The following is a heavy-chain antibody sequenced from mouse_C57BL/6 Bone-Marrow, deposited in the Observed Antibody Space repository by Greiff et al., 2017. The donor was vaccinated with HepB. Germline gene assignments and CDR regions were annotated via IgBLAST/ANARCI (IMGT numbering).Heavy chain of an antibody. CDR3: ARTSGYYYGSSFDN. J-gene: IGHJ2*01. D-gene: IGHD1-1*01. V-gene: IGHV5-6*01. CDR1: GFTFSSYG. Sequence: EVKLVESGGDLVKPGGSLKLSCAASGFTFSSYGMSWVRQTPDKRLEWVATISSGGSYTYYPDSVKGRFTISRDNAKNTLYLQMSSLKSEDTAMYYCARTSGYYYGSSFDNWGRGTTLTVSS. CDR2: ISSGGSYT.